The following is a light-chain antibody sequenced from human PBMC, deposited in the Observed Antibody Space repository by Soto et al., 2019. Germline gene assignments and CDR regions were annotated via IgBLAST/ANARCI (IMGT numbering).Light chain of an antibody. Sequence: EIVLTQSPGTLSLSPGERATLSCRASQSVSSSYLAWYQQKPGQAPRLLIYGASSRAIGIPDRFSGSGSVTDFTLTISRLAPEDFAVYYCQQYGSSPRTFGQGTKVEIK. CDR1: QSVSSSY. CDR2: GAS. CDR3: QQYGSSPRT. J-gene: IGKJ1*01. V-gene: IGKV3-20*01.